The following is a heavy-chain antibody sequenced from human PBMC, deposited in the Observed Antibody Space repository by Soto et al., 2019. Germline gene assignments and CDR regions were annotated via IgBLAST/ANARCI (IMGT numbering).Heavy chain of an antibody. J-gene: IGHJ6*02. V-gene: IGHV3-11*05. D-gene: IGHD2-2*01. Sequence: QVQLVESGGGLVKPGGSLRLSCAASGFTFSDYYMSWIRQAPGKGLEWVSYISSSSSYTNYADSVKGRFTISRDNAKNSMYLQKNSLTAEDTAVYYCERVDVVGPAANVYYYYGMDVWGQGNTGTVSS. CDR3: ERVDVVGPAANVYYYYGMDV. CDR2: ISSSSSYT. CDR1: GFTFSDYY.